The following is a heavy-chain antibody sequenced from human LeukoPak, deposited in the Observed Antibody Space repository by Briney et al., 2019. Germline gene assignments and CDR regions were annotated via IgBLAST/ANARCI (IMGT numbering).Heavy chain of an antibody. J-gene: IGHJ4*02. CDR1: GLSLSNDW. CDR3: TLIQGWGSGSYYRDF. CDR2: VKSKSAGETT. Sequence: GGSLRLSCAASGLSLSNDWMSWVRQAPGKGLEWVARVKSKSAGETTDYAAPVKGRFTISRDDSKNTLYLQMNSLRTEDTAVYYCTLIQGWGSGSYYRDFWGQGTLVTVSS. D-gene: IGHD3-10*01. V-gene: IGHV3-15*01.